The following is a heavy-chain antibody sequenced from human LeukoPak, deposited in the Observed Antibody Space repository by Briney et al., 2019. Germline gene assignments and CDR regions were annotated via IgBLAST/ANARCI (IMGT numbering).Heavy chain of an antibody. Sequence: GGSLRLSCAASGFTFSSYSMNWVRQALGKGLAWVSSISSSSSYIYYADSVKGRFTISRDNAKQSLYLQMNSLRAEDTAVYYCARESESYCSSSSCYKGGDYWGQGALVTVSS. V-gene: IGHV3-21*01. D-gene: IGHD2-2*02. J-gene: IGHJ4*02. CDR2: ISSSSSYI. CDR3: ARESESYCSSSSCYKGGDY. CDR1: GFTFSSYS.